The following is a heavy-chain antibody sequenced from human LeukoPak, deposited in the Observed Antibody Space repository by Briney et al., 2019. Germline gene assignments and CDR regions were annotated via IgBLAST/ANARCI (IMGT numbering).Heavy chain of an antibody. Sequence: ASVKVSCKASGYTFTGYYMHWVQQAPGQGLEWMGWINPNSGGTNYAQKFQGRVTMTRDTSISTAYMELSRLRSDDTAVYYCARVSYDSSGSNDYWGQGTLVTVSS. CDR1: GYTFTGYY. V-gene: IGHV1-2*02. CDR3: ARVSYDSSGSNDY. D-gene: IGHD3-22*01. J-gene: IGHJ4*02. CDR2: INPNSGGT.